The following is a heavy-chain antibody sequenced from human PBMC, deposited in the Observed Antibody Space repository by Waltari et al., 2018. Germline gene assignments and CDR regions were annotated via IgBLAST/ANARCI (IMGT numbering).Heavy chain of an antibody. V-gene: IGHV3-7*01. CDR3: SKRLDI. Sequence: EVQLVESGGGLVQPGGSLRLSCEASGFTFSTDWVDWVRQAPGKGLQWVANRNQDGGEKYYLDSVKCRFTISRDNAKKSVYLEMNSLRAEDTAIYYCSKRLDIWGRGTMVAVSS. J-gene: IGHJ3*02. CDR1: GFTFSTDW. CDR2: RNQDGGEK.